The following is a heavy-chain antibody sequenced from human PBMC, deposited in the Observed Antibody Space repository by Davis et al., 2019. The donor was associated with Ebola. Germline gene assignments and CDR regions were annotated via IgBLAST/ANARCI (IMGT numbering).Heavy chain of an antibody. CDR2: IYYSGST. CDR1: GGSISSYY. CDR3: ARYRDYYGSGSLNWFDP. D-gene: IGHD3-10*01. J-gene: IGHJ5*02. Sequence: SETLSLTCTVSGGSISSYYWSWIRQPPGKGLEWIGYIYYSGSTNYNPSLKSRVTISVDTSKNQFSLKLSSVTAADTAVYYCARYRDYYGSGSLNWFDPWGQGTLVTVSS. V-gene: IGHV4-59*01.